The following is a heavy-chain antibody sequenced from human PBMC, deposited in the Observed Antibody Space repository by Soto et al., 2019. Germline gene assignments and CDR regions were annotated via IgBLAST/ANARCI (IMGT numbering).Heavy chain of an antibody. CDR2: IYTSGST. J-gene: IGHJ4*02. V-gene: IGHV4-4*07. D-gene: IGHD1-26*01. Sequence: SETLSLTCTVSGGSISSYYWSWIRQPAGKGLEWIGRIYTSGSTNYNPSLKSRVTRSVDTSKNQFSLKLSSVTAADTAVYYCARETYGATCFVYFDYWGQGTLVTVSS. CDR1: GGSISSYY. CDR3: ARETYGATCFVYFDY.